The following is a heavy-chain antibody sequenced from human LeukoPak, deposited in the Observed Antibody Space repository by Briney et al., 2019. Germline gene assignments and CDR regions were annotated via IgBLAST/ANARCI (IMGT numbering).Heavy chain of an antibody. V-gene: IGHV3-23*01. D-gene: IGHD6-19*01. CDR2: ISGRDGST. CDR1: GFTFSSYA. Sequence: GGSLRLSCAASGFTFSSYAMSWVRQAPGKGLEWVSGISGRDGSTYYADSVKGRFTISRDNSKNTLYLQMNSLRAEDTALYYCARDIVLIAVAVRGSFDIWGQGTMVTVSS. J-gene: IGHJ3*02. CDR3: ARDIVLIAVAVRGSFDI.